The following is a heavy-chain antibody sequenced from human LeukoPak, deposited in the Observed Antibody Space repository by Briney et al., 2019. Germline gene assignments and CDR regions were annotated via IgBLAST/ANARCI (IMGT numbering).Heavy chain of an antibody. Sequence: ASVKVSCKASGYTFTSYGISWVRQAPGQGLEWMGWISAYNGNTNYAQKLQGRVTMTTDTSTSTAYMELRSLRSDDTAVYYCARVVVAATFVTRHNWFDPWGQGTLVTVSS. CDR3: ARVVVAATFVTRHNWFDP. V-gene: IGHV1-18*01. D-gene: IGHD2-15*01. CDR2: ISAYNGNT. J-gene: IGHJ5*02. CDR1: GYTFTSYG.